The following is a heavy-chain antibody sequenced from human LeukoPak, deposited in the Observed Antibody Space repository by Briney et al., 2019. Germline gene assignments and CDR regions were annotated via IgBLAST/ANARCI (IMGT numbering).Heavy chain of an antibody. V-gene: IGHV3-15*01. CDR1: GFTFSNAW. D-gene: IGHD3-22*01. CDR3: TTDDYYDSSGYTGYFDY. J-gene: IGHJ4*02. Sequence: GGSLRLSCAASGFTFSNAWMSWVRQAPGKGLEWVGRIKSKTDGGTIDYAAPVKGRFTISRDDSKNTLYLQMNGLKTEDTAVYYCTTDDYYDSSGYTGYFDYWGQGTLVTVSS. CDR2: IKSKTDGGTI.